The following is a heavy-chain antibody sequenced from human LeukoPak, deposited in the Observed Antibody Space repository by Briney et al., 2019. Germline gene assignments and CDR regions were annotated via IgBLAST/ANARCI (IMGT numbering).Heavy chain of an antibody. D-gene: IGHD6-13*01. J-gene: IGHJ4*02. V-gene: IGHV4-59*01. Sequence: SETLSLTCTVSGGSISNYYWSWLRQPPGKGLEWIGHIYSTGSTTYSPSLKSRVIMSADTSKNQFSLKLSSVTAADTAVYYCARAIAAAGMRFDYWGQGTLVTVSS. CDR2: IYSTGST. CDR1: GGSISNYY. CDR3: ARAIAAAGMRFDY.